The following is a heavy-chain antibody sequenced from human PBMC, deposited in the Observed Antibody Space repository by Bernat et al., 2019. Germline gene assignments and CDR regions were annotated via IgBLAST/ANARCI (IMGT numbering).Heavy chain of an antibody. CDR2: INGDGSST. D-gene: IGHD3-22*01. CDR1: GFTFSSYW. CDR3: ARRAGHETSGGFDY. V-gene: IGHV3-74*01. Sequence: EVQLVESGGGLVQPGGSLRLSCVASGFTFSSYWMHWVRQAPGKGLLWVSRINGDGSSTSYADSVKGRFTISRDNAKNTLYLQMNTLRAEDTALYYWARRAGHETSGGFDYWGQGTLVTVSS. J-gene: IGHJ4*02.